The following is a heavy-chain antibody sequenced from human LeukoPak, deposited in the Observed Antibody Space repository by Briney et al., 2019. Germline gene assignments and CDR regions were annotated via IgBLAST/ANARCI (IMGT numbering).Heavy chain of an antibody. J-gene: IGHJ6*03. CDR2: IDPNSGGT. D-gene: IGHD3-16*01. Sequence: GASVKVSCKASGYIFTDYYMHWVRQAPGQGLEWMGWIDPNSGGTNYAQKFQGRVTMTRDTSISTAYMELSRLKSDDTAVYYCARARGGSYYYNYMDVWGKGTTVTVSS. CDR1: GYIFTDYY. CDR3: ARARGGSYYYNYMDV. V-gene: IGHV1-2*02.